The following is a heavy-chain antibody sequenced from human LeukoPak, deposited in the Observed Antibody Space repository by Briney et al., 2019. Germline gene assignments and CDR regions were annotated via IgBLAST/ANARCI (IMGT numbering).Heavy chain of an antibody. Sequence: PGGSLRLSCAASGFTFSSYAMSWVRQAPGKGLEWVSAISGSGGSTYYADSVKGRFTVSRDNAKKSLYLQMNSLRAEDTAIYYCATYYYDSSAQRGDDAFDIWGQGTMVTVSS. CDR1: GFTFSSYA. V-gene: IGHV3-23*01. D-gene: IGHD3-22*01. CDR2: ISGSGGST. CDR3: ATYYYDSSAQRGDDAFDI. J-gene: IGHJ3*02.